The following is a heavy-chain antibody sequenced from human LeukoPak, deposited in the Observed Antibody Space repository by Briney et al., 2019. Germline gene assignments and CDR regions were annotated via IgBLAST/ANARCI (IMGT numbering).Heavy chain of an antibody. CDR1: GFTFSDYY. CDR3: AKDIVGGGDDY. CDR2: ISSSGSAI. V-gene: IGHV3-11*04. Sequence: PGGSLRLSCAASGFTFSDYYMSWIRQAPGKGLEWVSYISSSGSAIYYADSVKGRFTISRDNAKNSIYLQMNSLRVEDTAVYYCAKDIVGGGDDYWGQGTLVIVSS. J-gene: IGHJ4*02. D-gene: IGHD2-21*02.